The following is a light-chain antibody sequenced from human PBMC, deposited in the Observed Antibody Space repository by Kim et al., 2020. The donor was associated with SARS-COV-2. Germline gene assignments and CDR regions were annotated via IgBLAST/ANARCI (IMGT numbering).Light chain of an antibody. J-gene: IGKJ1*01. Sequence: EIVLTQSPGTLSLSPGERATFSCRASQSVSGSYSAWYQQKPGQAPRLLIYDASTRATGIPDRFSGSGSGTDFTLTISRLEPEDFAVYYCQQYGSSPQTFGQGIKVDIK. V-gene: IGKV3-20*01. CDR2: DAS. CDR1: QSVSGSY. CDR3: QQYGSSPQT.